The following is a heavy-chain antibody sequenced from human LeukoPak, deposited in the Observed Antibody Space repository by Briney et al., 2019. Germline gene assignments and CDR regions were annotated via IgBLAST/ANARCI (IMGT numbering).Heavy chain of an antibody. J-gene: IGHJ4*02. CDR2: IYYSGST. V-gene: IGHV4-59*01. CDR1: GGSISGYY. Sequence: PSETLSLTCTVSGGSISGYYWSWIRQPPGKGLEWIGYIYYSGSTNYNPSLKSRVTISVDTSKNQFSLKLSSVTAADTAVYYCARVDSSGYYYKVDYWGQGTLVTVSS. CDR3: ARVDSSGYYYKVDY. D-gene: IGHD3-22*01.